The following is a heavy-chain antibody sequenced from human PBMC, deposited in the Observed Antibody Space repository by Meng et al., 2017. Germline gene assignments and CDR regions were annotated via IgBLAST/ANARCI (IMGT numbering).Heavy chain of an antibody. CDR1: GGSISSSSYY. J-gene: IGHJ4*02. CDR2: IYYSGST. Sequence: SETLSLTCTVSGGSISSSSYYWGWIRQPPGKGLEWIGSIYYSGSTYYNPSLKSRVTISVDTSKNQFSLKLRSVTAADTAVYYCARYRSGWLIDYWGQGMLVTVSS. D-gene: IGHD6-19*01. CDR3: ARYRSGWLIDY. V-gene: IGHV4-39*07.